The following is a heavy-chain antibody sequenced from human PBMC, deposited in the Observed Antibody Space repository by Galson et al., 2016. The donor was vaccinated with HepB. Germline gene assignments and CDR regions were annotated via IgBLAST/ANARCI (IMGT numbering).Heavy chain of an antibody. Sequence: SLRLSCAASGFTFSNYNMDWVRQAPGRGLEWLSYISSGSTTILYADSVKGRFTISRDDAKNSLYLQMNSLRDDDTAIYYCARRAWADYGGRGYAFDYWGQGTLVTVSS. CDR1: GFTFSNYN. V-gene: IGHV3-48*02. J-gene: IGHJ4*02. CDR3: ARRAWADYGGRGYAFDY. CDR2: ISSGSTTI. D-gene: IGHD4-23*01.